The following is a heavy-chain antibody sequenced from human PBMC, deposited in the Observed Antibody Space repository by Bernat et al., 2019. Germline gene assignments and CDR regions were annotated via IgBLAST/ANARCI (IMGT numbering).Heavy chain of an antibody. CDR3: ARGRDYYDSSGYYPDYYYGMDV. D-gene: IGHD3-22*01. CDR2: ISAYNGNT. V-gene: IGHV1-18*01. CDR1: GYTFTSYG. J-gene: IGHJ6*02. Sequence: QVQLVQSGAEVKKPGASVKVSCKASGYTFTSYGISWVRQAPGQGLEWMGWISAYNGNTNYAQKLQGRVTMTTDTPTSPAYMELRSLRSDDTAVYYCARGRDYYDSSGYYPDYYYGMDVWGQGTTVTVSS.